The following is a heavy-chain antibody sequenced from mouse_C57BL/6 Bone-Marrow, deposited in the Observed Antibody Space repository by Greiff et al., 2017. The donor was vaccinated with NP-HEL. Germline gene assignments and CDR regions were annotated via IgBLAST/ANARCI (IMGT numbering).Heavy chain of an antibody. Sequence: VQLVESGAELARPGASVKLSCKASGYTFTSYGISWVKQRTGQGLEWIGEIYPRSGNTYYNEKFKGKATLTADKSSSTAYMELRSLTSEDSAVYFCAEYGYDEAMDYWGQGTSVTVSS. J-gene: IGHJ4*01. D-gene: IGHD2-2*01. CDR2: IYPRSGNT. CDR1: GYTFTSYG. V-gene: IGHV1-81*01. CDR3: AEYGYDEAMDY.